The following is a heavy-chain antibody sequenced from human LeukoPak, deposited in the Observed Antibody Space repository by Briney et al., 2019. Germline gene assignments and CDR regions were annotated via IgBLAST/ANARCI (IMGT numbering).Heavy chain of an antibody. D-gene: IGHD3-22*01. CDR3: AKDPPPSLYYYDSSGNGSFDY. V-gene: IGHV3-23*01. Sequence: GGSLRLSCAASGFTFSSYAMSWVRQAPGKGLEWVSAISGSGGSTYYADSVKGRFTISRDNSKNTLYLQMNSLRAEDTAVYYCAKDPPPSLYYYDSSGNGSFDYWGQGTLVTVSS. CDR2: ISGSGGST. CDR1: GFTFSSYA. J-gene: IGHJ4*02.